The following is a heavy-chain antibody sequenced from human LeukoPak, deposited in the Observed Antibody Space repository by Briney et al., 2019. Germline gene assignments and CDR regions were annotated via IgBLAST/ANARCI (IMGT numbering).Heavy chain of an antibody. CDR3: ARERVVPAATKYYYMDV. D-gene: IGHD2-2*01. V-gene: IGHV1-2*02. CDR1: GYTFTGYY. CDR2: INPNSGGT. J-gene: IGHJ6*03. Sequence: ASVKVSCKASGYTFTGYYMHWVRQAPGQGLEWMGWINPNSGGTNYAQKFQGRVTMTRDTSISTAYMELRSLRSDDTAVYYCARERVVPAATKYYYMDVWGKGTTVTVSS.